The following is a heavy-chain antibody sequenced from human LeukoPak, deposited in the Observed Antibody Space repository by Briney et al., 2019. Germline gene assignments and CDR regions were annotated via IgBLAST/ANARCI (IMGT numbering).Heavy chain of an antibody. J-gene: IGHJ4*02. Sequence: GGSLRLSCAASGFTFSSYSMNWVRQAPGKGLEWVSSISSSSSYIYYADSVKGRFTIFRDNAKNSLYLQMNSLRAEDTAVYYCATEDYDSSGYYSYWGQGTLVTVSS. V-gene: IGHV3-21*01. CDR3: ATEDYDSSGYYSY. CDR1: GFTFSSYS. CDR2: ISSSSSYI. D-gene: IGHD3-22*01.